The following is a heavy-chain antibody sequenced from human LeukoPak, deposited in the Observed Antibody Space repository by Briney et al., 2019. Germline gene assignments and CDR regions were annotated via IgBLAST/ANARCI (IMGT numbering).Heavy chain of an antibody. CDR3: ARDPGRSDSSGYAFDY. CDR2: IWYDGSNK. Sequence: PGGSLRLSCAASGFTFSSYGMHWVRQAPGKGLEWGTVIWYDGSNKYYADSVKGRFTISRDNSKNTLYLQMNSLRAEDTAVYYCARDPGRSDSSGYAFDYWGQGTLVTVSS. J-gene: IGHJ4*02. V-gene: IGHV3-33*01. D-gene: IGHD3-22*01. CDR1: GFTFSSYG.